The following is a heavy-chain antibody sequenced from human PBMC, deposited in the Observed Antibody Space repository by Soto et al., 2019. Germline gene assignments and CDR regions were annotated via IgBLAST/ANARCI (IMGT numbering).Heavy chain of an antibody. D-gene: IGHD3-22*01. Sequence: QVQLVQSGAEVKKPGASVKVSCKASGYTFTSYSMHWVRQAPGQGLEWMGIINPSGGSTSYAQKFQGRVTMTRDTSTSTVYMELSSLRSEDTAVYYCARVSYYYDSSGYIDYWGQGTLVTVSS. CDR2: INPSGGST. CDR3: ARVSYYYDSSGYIDY. J-gene: IGHJ4*02. CDR1: GYTFTSYS. V-gene: IGHV1-46*01.